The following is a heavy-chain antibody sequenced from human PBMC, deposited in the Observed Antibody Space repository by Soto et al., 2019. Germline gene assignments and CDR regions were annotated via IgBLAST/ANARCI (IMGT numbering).Heavy chain of an antibody. V-gene: IGHV1-69*13. CDR1: GGTFSSYA. Sequence: ASVKVSCKASGGTFSSYAISWVRQAPGQGLEWMGGIIPIFGTANYAQKFQGRVTITADESTSTAYMELSSLRSEDTAVYYCARGLIGVTAMYNWFDPWGQGTLVTVSS. CDR3: ARGLIGVTAMYNWFDP. D-gene: IGHD2-21*02. CDR2: IIPIFGTA. J-gene: IGHJ5*02.